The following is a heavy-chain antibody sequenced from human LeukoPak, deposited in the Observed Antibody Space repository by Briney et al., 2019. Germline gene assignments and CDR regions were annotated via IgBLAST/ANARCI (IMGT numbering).Heavy chain of an antibody. CDR1: GFTFSSYG. CDR3: ANYVWGSYHYFEY. D-gene: IGHD3-16*02. CDR2: IRYDGSNK. J-gene: IGHJ4*02. V-gene: IGHV3-30*02. Sequence: PGGSLRLSCAASGFTFSSYGMHWVRQAPGEGLEWVAFIRYDGSNKYYADSVKGRFTISRDNSKNTLYLQMNSLRAEDTAVYYCANYVWGSYHYFEYGGQGTLVTVSS.